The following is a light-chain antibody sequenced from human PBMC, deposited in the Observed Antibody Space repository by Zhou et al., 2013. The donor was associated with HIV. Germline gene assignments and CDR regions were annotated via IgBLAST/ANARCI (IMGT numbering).Light chain of an antibody. CDR3: QQSYSTPRT. Sequence: DIQLTQSPSFLSASVGDRVTITCRASQGFSSSLAWYQQKPGKAPKSLIYEASSLQSGVSSRVSGSGSGTDFTLTISSLQPEDFATYYCQQSYSTPRTFGQGTKVEIK. CDR2: EAS. V-gene: IGKV1-39*01. CDR1: QGFSSS. J-gene: IGKJ1*01.